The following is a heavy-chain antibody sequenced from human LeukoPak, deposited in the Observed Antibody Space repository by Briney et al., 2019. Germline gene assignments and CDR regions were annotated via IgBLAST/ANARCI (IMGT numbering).Heavy chain of an antibody. CDR3: AKDAQRGFDYSNSLES. J-gene: IGHJ5*01. Sequence: GGSLRLSCATSGFTFSHFGMHWVRQAPGKGLERVAVIWNDGSNKYYGDSVKGRFTISRDNSRNTLYLQMNSLRVEDTAVYYCAKDAQRGFDYSNSLESWGQGTLVIVSS. CDR1: GFTFSHFG. D-gene: IGHD4-11*01. CDR2: IWNDGSNK. V-gene: IGHV3-33*06.